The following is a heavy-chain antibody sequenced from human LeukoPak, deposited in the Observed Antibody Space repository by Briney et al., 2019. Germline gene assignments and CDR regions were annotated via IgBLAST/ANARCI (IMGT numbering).Heavy chain of an antibody. CDR3: ARGDYYDSSGYFDY. Sequence: PSETLSLTCTASGGSFSNYYWSWIRQSPEKGLEWIGYIHDSGSTNYNPSLKSRVTISVDTSKNQFSLKLSSVTAADTAVYYCARGDYYDSSGYFDYWGQGTLVTVSS. J-gene: IGHJ4*02. CDR2: IHDSGST. D-gene: IGHD3-22*01. CDR1: GGSFSNYY. V-gene: IGHV4-59*01.